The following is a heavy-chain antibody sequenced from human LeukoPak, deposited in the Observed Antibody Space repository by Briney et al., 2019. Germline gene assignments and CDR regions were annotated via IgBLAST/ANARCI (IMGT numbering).Heavy chain of an antibody. D-gene: IGHD2-2*01. CDR1: GYTFTGYS. CDR2: IIPIFGTA. CDR3: ASRGGRDIVVVPAAHYYYYMDV. Sequence: ASVKVSCKASGYTFTGYSMHWVRQAPGQGLEWMGGIIPIFGTANYAQKFQGRVTITADESTSTAYMELSSLRSEDTAVYYCASRGGRDIVVVPAAHYYYYMDVWGKGTTVTVSS. V-gene: IGHV1-69*13. J-gene: IGHJ6*03.